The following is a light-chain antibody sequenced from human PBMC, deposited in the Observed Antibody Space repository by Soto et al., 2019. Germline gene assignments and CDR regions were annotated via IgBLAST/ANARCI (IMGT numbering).Light chain of an antibody. J-gene: IGKJ1*01. V-gene: IGKV3-20*01. CDR3: QQYGSSGT. Sequence: EIVLTQSPGTLSLSPGERATLSCRASQSVNSNYLAWYQQKPGQAPRVLIYGASTRATGTPDRPSGSGSGTDFTLTISRLEPEDFAVYYCQQYGSSGTFGQGTKVDI. CDR2: GAS. CDR1: QSVNSNY.